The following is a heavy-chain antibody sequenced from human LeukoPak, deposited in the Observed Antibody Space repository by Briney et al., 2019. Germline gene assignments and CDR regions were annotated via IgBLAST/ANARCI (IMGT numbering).Heavy chain of an antibody. CDR2: MHYSGNS. V-gene: IGHV4-59*01. CDR3: ARGLSRARGAYWFDP. Sequence: SETLSLTCTVSGGSISSDYWSWIRQPPGKGLEWIGYMHYSGNSAYNPSLRSRVTMSLDTSKNQFSLKLSSVTAADTAVYYCARGLSRARGAYWFDPWGQGTLVTVSS. CDR1: GGSISSDY. D-gene: IGHD6-6*01. J-gene: IGHJ5*02.